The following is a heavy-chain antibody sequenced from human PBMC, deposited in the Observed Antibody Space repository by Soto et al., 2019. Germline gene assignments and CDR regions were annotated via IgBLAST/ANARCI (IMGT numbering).Heavy chain of an antibody. Sequence: PSETLSLTCAVYGGSFSGHYWSWIRQPPGKGLEWIGEINHSGSTNYNPSLKSRVTISLDTSKNQFSLKLSSVTAADTAVYYCARERIAAYYYYYMDVWGKGTTVTVSS. D-gene: IGHD6-13*01. CDR1: GGSFSGHY. J-gene: IGHJ6*03. CDR3: ARERIAAYYYYYMDV. CDR2: INHSGST. V-gene: IGHV4-34*01.